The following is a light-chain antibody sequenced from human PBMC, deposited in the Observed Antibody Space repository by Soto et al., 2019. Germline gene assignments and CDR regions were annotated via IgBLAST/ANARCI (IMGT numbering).Light chain of an antibody. CDR1: QSISSY. CDR2: AAS. J-gene: IGKJ4*01. CDR3: QQSYSTPLT. Sequence: DIQMTQSPSSLFASVGDRVTITCRASQSISSYLNWYQQKPGKAPKLLIYAASSLQSGVPSRFSGSESGTDFTLTISSLQPEDFATYYCQQSYSTPLTFGGGTKVEIK. V-gene: IGKV1-39*01.